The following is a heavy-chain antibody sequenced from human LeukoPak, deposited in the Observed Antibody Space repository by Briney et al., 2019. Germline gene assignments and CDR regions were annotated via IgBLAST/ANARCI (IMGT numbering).Heavy chain of an antibody. CDR2: IYTSGST. CDR1: GGSISSYD. V-gene: IGHV4-4*07. J-gene: IGHJ5*02. Sequence: SETLSLTCTVSGGSISSYDWSWIRQPAGKGLEWIGRIYTSGSTNYNPSLKSRVTMSVDTSKNQFSLKLSSVTAADTAVYYCARAPSEQGYSSSWFDPWGQGTLVTVSS. D-gene: IGHD6-13*01. CDR3: ARAPSEQGYSSSWFDP.